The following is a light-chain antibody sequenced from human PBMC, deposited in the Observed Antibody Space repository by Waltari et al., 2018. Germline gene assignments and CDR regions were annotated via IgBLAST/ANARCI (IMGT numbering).Light chain of an antibody. J-gene: IGLJ2*01. CDR3: CTFTSSGTWV. Sequence: QSALTQPASVSGSPGQSITISCTSDVGNYHLVSWYPQRPGTAPKLKIYGATKRPSGVSDRFSGSKSVNTASLTISGLQAEDEADYYCCTFTSSGTWVFGGGTKLTVL. V-gene: IGLV2-23*01. CDR1: SDVGNYHL. CDR2: GAT.